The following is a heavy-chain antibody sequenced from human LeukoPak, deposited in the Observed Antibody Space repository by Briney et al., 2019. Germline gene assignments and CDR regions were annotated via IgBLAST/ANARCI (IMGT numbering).Heavy chain of an antibody. V-gene: IGHV5-51*01. J-gene: IGHJ3*02. CDR3: ARRPVLTGPSGAFDI. CDR2: IYPADSDT. CDR1: GYRFTGYW. Sequence: GESLKISCEGSGYRFTGYWIGWVRQVSGRGLEWMGIIYPADSDTRYSPSFQGLVTISADKSINTAYLQWSSLKASDSAIYYCARRPVLTGPSGAFDIWGQGTKVAVFS. D-gene: IGHD6-25*01.